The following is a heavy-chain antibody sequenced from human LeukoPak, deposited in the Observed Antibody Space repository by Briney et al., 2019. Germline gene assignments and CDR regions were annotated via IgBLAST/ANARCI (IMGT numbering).Heavy chain of an antibody. J-gene: IGHJ4*02. D-gene: IGHD4/OR15-4a*01. Sequence: ASVKVSCKASSYTFTSYGISWVRHAPGQGLEWMGWISAYNGNTNYAQKLQGRVTMTTDTSTSTAYMELRSLRSDDTAVYYCARLGALAEVFDYWGQGTLVTVSS. V-gene: IGHV1-18*01. CDR1: SYTFTSYG. CDR3: ARLGALAEVFDY. CDR2: ISAYNGNT.